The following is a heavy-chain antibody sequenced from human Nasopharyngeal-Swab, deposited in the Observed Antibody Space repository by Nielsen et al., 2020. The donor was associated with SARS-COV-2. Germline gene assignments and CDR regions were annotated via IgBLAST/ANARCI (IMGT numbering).Heavy chain of an antibody. CDR2: IYYSGST. J-gene: IGHJ6*03. D-gene: IGHD3-16*01. CDR3: ARLLIAVNGHYMDV. V-gene: IGHV4-31*02. Sequence: WIRQPPGKGLEWIGYIYYSGSTYSNPSLKSRVTISVDTSKNQFSLKLSSVTAADTAVYYCARLLIAVNGHYMDVWGKGTTVTVSS.